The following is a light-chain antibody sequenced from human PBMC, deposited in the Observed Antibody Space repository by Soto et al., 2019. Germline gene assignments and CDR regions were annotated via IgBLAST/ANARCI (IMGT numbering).Light chain of an antibody. J-gene: IGLJ1*01. CDR1: NIGSKS. CDR3: QVWDSSGHFV. CDR2: GDS. Sequence: SYELTQPPSVSVAPGQTARVTCGGNNIGSKSVHWYQQKPGQAPVLVVYGDSDRPSGIAERVSGSNSGNTATLTISRVEAGDEADYYCQVWDSSGHFVFGTGTKVTVL. V-gene: IGLV3-21*02.